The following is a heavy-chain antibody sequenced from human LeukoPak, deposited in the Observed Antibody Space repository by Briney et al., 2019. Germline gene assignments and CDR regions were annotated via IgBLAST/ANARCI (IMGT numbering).Heavy chain of an antibody. CDR2: IYYSGST. D-gene: IGHD3-10*01. J-gene: IGHJ4*02. Sequence: NTSETLSLTCTVSGGSISSGGYYWSWIRQHPGKGLEWVGYIYYSGSTYYNPSLKSRVTISVDTSKNQFPLKLSSVTAADTAVYYCARAGLWFGEFPFDYWGQGTLVTVSS. CDR3: ARAGLWFGEFPFDY. V-gene: IGHV4-31*03. CDR1: GGSISSGGYY.